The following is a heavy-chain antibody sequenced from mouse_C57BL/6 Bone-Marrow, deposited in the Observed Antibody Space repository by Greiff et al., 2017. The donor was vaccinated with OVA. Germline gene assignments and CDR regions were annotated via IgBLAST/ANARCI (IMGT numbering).Heavy chain of an antibody. CDR3: ARSGITTVVAPYAMDY. CDR2: IYPGSGST. V-gene: IGHV1-55*01. CDR1: GYTFTSSW. J-gene: IGHJ4*01. D-gene: IGHD1-1*01. Sequence: QVQLQQPGAELVKPGASVKMSCKASGYTFTSSWLTWVKQRPGQGLEWIGDIYPGSGSTNYNEKFKSKATLTVDTSSSTAYMQLSSLTSEDSAVYYCARSGITTVVAPYAMDYWGQGTSVTVSS.